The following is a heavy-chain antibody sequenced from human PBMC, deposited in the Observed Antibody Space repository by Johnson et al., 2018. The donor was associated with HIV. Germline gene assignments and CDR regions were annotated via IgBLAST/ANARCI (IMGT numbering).Heavy chain of an antibody. CDR1: GFTFSDAW. V-gene: IGHV3-64*01. J-gene: IGHJ3*02. CDR3: AREGRGSSSGAFDI. CDR2: LKSKSNGGST. Sequence: VQLVESGGGLVQPGRSLRLSCAASGFTFSDAWMNWVRQAPGKGLEWVGRLKSKSNGGSTYYANSVKGRFTISRDNSKNTLYLQMGSLRAEDMAVYYCAREGRGSSSGAFDIWGQGTMVTVSS. D-gene: IGHD6-6*01.